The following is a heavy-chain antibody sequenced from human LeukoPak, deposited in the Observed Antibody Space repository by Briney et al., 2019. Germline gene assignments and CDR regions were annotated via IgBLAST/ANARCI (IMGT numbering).Heavy chain of an antibody. V-gene: IGHV3-23*01. D-gene: IGHD3-22*01. CDR1: GFIFNNFA. J-gene: IGHJ4*02. Sequence: GGSLRLSCAASGFIFNNFAMNWVRQVPGKGLDWVSAISTSGSSTYYADSVKGRFTISRDNSKNMLFLHMNSLKAEDTAVYYCANFVDSRGQDYWGQGTLVTVSS. CDR3: ANFVDSRGQDY. CDR2: ISTSGSST.